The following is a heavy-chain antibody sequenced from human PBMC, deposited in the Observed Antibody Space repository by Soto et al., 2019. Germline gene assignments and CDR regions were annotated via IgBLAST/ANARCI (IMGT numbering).Heavy chain of an antibody. CDR3: ARGLPITVTTSDYFDY. D-gene: IGHD4-17*01. CDR1: GNSISGTSSF. CDR2: VYYTGST. J-gene: IGHJ4*02. V-gene: IGHV4-39*01. Sequence: SETLSLTCTVSGNSISGTSSFWAWIRQPPGKNLEWIGSVYYTGSTYYNSSLKSRVSISIDTSKNQFSLKLSSVTAADTAVYYCARGLPITVTTSDYFDYWGQGTLVTVSS.